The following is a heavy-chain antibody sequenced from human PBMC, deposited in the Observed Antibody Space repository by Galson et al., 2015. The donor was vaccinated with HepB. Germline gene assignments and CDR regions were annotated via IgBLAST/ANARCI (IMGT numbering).Heavy chain of an antibody. V-gene: IGHV1-2*02. Sequence: SVKVSCKASGYSFTGYYIHWVRQAPGQGLEWMGWINPNSGGTNYAQKFQGRVTMTRDTSISTAYMELSRLRSDDTAVYYCARVWAVELIYYGMDVWGQGTTVTVSS. CDR3: ARVWAVELIYYGMDV. CDR1: GYSFTGYY. J-gene: IGHJ6*02. CDR2: INPNSGGT. D-gene: IGHD1-7*01.